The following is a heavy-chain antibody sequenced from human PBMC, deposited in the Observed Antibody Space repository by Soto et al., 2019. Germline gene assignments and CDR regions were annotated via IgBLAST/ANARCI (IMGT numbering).Heavy chain of an antibody. Sequence: SETLSLTCTVSGASISGFYWSWIRKSAGKGLEWIGRIYATGTTDYNPSLKSRVMMSVDTSKKQFSLKLRSVTAAETAVYYCVRDGTKTLRDWFDPWGPGISVTVS. V-gene: IGHV4-4*07. D-gene: IGHD1-1*01. J-gene: IGHJ5*02. CDR2: IYATGTT. CDR3: VRDGTKTLRDWFDP. CDR1: GASISGFY.